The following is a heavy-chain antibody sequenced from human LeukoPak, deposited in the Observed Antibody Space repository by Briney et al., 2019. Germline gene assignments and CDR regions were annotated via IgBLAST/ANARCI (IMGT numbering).Heavy chain of an antibody. Sequence: GGSLRLSCAASGFTFSSYSMNWVRQAPGKGLEWVSYISSSSSTIYYADSVKGRFTISRDNAKNSLYLQMNSLRAEDTAVYYCARDYYYYDSSGYSYYGMDVWGQGTTVTVSS. CDR2: ISSSSSTI. J-gene: IGHJ6*02. D-gene: IGHD3-22*01. CDR1: GFTFSSYS. V-gene: IGHV3-48*04. CDR3: ARDYYYYDSSGYSYYGMDV.